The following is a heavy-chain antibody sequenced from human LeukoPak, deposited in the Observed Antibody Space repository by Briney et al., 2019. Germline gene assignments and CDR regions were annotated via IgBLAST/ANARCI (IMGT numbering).Heavy chain of an antibody. V-gene: IGHV3-20*04. D-gene: IGHD3-10*01. CDR2: INWNGDST. CDR3: ARDELLNRNWFDP. J-gene: IGHJ5*02. CDR1: GLKFDDYG. Sequence: GGSLRLSCRGSGLKFDDYGVTWVRQAPGKGLEWVSDINWNGDSTGYAHSVRGRFAISRDNSKNSVYLQMNSLRAEDTAFYYCARDELLNRNWFDPWGQGTLVTVSS.